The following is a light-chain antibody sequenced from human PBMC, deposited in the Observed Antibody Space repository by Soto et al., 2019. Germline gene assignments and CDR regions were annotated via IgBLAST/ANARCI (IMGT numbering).Light chain of an antibody. J-gene: IGKJ4*01. Sequence: IQLTQSPSSLSASVGDRVTITCRASQGISSYLAWYQQKPGKAPKLLIYGASILQSGVPSRFSGSGSETDFTLTINGLQPEDFVTFYCQQLNSYPLTFGGGTKVEIK. CDR2: GAS. CDR1: QGISSY. V-gene: IGKV1-9*01. CDR3: QQLNSYPLT.